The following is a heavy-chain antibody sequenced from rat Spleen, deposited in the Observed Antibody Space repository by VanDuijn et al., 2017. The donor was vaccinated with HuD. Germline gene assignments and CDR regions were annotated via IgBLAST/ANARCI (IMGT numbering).Heavy chain of an antibody. CDR3: ARRHYGYTDYFDY. V-gene: IGHV5S13*01. J-gene: IGHJ3*01. CDR1: GFTFSNYG. CDR2: ISTSGGST. Sequence: EVQLVESDGDLVQPGRSLKLSCAASGFTFSNYGMAWVRQAPTKGLKWVASISTSGGSTYYRDSVKGRFTISRDNAKSTLSLQMDSLRSEDTATYYCARRHYGYTDYFDYWGQGTLVTVSS. D-gene: IGHD1-11*01.